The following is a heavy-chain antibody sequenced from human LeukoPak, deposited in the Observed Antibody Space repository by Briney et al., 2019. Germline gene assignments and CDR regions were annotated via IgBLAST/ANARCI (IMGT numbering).Heavy chain of an antibody. CDR3: AKLGYCSGGSCYRSFSF. CDR2: ISGSGGST. Sequence: PGGTLRLSCAASGFTFSSYGMSWVRQAPGKGLEWVSAISGSGGSTYYADSVKGRFTISRDNSKNTLYLQMNSLRAGDTAVYYCAKLGYCSGGSCYRSFSFWGQGTLVTVSS. CDR1: GFTFSSYG. J-gene: IGHJ4*02. V-gene: IGHV3-23*01. D-gene: IGHD2-15*01.